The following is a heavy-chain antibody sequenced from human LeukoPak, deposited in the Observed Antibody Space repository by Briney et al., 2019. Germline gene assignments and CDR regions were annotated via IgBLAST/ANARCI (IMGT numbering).Heavy chain of an antibody. CDR1: GFTFSSYW. CDR2: INSDGSST. V-gene: IGHV3-74*01. J-gene: IGHJ4*02. Sequence: PGGSLRLSCAASGFTFSSYWMHWVRQAPGKGLVWVSSINSDGSSTSYADSVKGRFTISRDNAKNTLYLQMNSLRAEDTAVYYCARLGSQGGVAALDYWGQGTLVTVSS. D-gene: IGHD6-25*01. CDR3: ARLGSQGGVAALDY.